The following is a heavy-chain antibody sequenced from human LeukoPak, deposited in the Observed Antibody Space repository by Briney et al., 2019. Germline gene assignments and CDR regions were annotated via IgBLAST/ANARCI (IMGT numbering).Heavy chain of an antibody. CDR1: GYTFIHYY. D-gene: IGHD5-18*01. CDR2: INPNSGDT. CDR3: ARVDTALNH. J-gene: IGHJ4*02. V-gene: IGHV1-2*02. Sequence: ASVKVSCEASGYTFIHYYIHWLRQAPGQGLEWMGWINPNSGDTNYAQKFQGRVTMTRDTSTTTVYMELSSLRSDDTAVYFCARVDTALNHWGQGTLVTVSS.